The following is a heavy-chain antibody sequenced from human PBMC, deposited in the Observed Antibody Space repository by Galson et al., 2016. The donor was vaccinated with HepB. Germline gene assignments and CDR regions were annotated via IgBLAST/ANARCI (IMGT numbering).Heavy chain of an antibody. V-gene: IGHV3-11*04. D-gene: IGHD6-13*01. J-gene: IGHJ4*02. CDR2: ISHSDDPP. CDR3: ARDEGSSWYEY. CDR1: GFTFSDYY. Sequence: SLRLSCAASGFTFSDYYMSWIRQTPGKGLEWIAYISHSDDPPYYADAVKGRFTISRDNAKNSLYLRMNSLRAEDTAVYSCARDEGSSWYEYWGQGILVSVSS.